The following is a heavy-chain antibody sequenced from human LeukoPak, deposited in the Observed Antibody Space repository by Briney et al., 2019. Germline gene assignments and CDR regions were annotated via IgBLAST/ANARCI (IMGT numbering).Heavy chain of an antibody. V-gene: IGHV1-46*03. Sequence: ASVKVSCKASGYTFTSYYMHWVRQAPGQGLEWMGIINPSGGSTSYAQKFQGRVTMTRDTSTSTVYMELSSLRSEDTAVYYCAREVSKVRGVIIVNWFDPWGQGTLVTVSS. CDR1: GYTFTSYY. D-gene: IGHD3-10*01. CDR2: INPSGGST. CDR3: AREVSKVRGVIIVNWFDP. J-gene: IGHJ5*02.